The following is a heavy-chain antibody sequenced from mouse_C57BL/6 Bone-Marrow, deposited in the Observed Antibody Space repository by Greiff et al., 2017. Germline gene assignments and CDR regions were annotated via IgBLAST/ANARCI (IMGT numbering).Heavy chain of an antibody. D-gene: IGHD2-4*01. V-gene: IGHV14-4*01. CDR2: IDPENGDT. CDR1: GYTFTSYW. Sequence: VQLQQPGTELVKPGASVKLSCKASGYTFTSYWMHWVKQRPEQGLEWIGWIDPENGDTEYASKFQGKATITADTSSNTAYLQLSSLTSEDTAVYYCTPYDYEGPWFAYWGQGTLVTVSA. J-gene: IGHJ3*01. CDR3: TPYDYEGPWFAY.